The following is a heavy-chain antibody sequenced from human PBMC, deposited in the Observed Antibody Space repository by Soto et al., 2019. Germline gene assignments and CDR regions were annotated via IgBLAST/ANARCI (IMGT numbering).Heavy chain of an antibody. CDR2: VNPNSGNT. D-gene: IGHD3-16*01. V-gene: IGHV1-8*01. Sequence: QVQLVQSGAEVKKSGASVKVSCKASRYTFISYDINWVRQATGQGLEWMGWVNPNSGNTGYAQKFQGRITMTRNTSMNTAYMELSSLRSEDTAVYYCARGQEVWWNAGPLGLHGLDVWGQGTTVTVSS. CDR3: ARGQEVWWNAGPLGLHGLDV. CDR1: RYTFISYD. J-gene: IGHJ6*02.